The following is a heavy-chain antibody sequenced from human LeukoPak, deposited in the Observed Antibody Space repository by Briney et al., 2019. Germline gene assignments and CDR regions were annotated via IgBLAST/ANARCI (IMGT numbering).Heavy chain of an antibody. CDR3: ARGGDGGDGFDY. V-gene: IGHV3-11*06. J-gene: IGHJ4*02. CDR1: GFTFSDYY. CDR2: ISSSSSYT. D-gene: IGHD2-21*02. Sequence: GGSLRLSCAASGFTFSDYYMSWIRQAPGKGQEWVSYISSSSSYTNYADSVKGRFTISRDNAKNSLYLQMNSLRAEDTAVYYCARGGDGGDGFDYWGQGTLVTVSS.